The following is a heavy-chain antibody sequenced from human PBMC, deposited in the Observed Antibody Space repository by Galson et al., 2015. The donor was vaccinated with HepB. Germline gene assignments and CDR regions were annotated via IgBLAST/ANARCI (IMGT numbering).Heavy chain of an antibody. CDR1: GGTFSSYA. J-gene: IGHJ2*01. Sequence: SVKVSCKASGGTFSSYAISWVRQAPGQGLEWMGGIIPIFGTANYAQKFQGRVTITADKSTSTAYMELSSLRSGDTAVYYCARQPIAAAETYWYFDLWGRGTLVTVSS. D-gene: IGHD6-13*01. CDR2: IIPIFGTA. CDR3: ARQPIAAAETYWYFDL. V-gene: IGHV1-69*06.